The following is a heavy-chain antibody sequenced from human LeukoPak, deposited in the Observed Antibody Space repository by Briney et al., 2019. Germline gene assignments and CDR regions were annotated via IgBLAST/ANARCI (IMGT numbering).Heavy chain of an antibody. CDR1: GGSFSGYY. CDR2: INHSRST. CDR3: ARGQTIVGATGDF. J-gene: IGHJ4*02. V-gene: IGHV4-34*01. Sequence: PSETLSLTCAVYGGSFSGYYWSWIRQPPGKGLEWIGEINHSRSTNYNPSLKSRVTISVDTSKNQFSLKLSSVTAADTAVYYCARGQTIVGATGDFWGQGTLVTVSS. D-gene: IGHD1-26*01.